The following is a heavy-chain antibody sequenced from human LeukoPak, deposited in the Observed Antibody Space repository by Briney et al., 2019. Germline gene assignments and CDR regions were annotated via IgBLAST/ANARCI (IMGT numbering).Heavy chain of an antibody. V-gene: IGHV7-4-1*02. CDR2: INTKTGNP. CDR3: TKPRTETPYDASDI. D-gene: IGHD3/OR15-3a*01. J-gene: IGHJ3*02. Sequence: ASVKVSCKASGYTFSNYAINWLRQAPGQGLEWMGWINTKTGNPTYGQGFKGRFVFSLDTSVNTAYLQISSLTADDTAIYYCTKPRTETPYDASDIWDQGTMVTVSS. CDR1: GYTFSNYA.